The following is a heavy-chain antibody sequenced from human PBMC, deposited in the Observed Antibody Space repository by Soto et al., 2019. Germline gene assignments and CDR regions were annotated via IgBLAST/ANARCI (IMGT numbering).Heavy chain of an antibody. CDR2: IYYSGST. CDR3: GRGQTAIDV. D-gene: IGHD5-18*01. CDR1: GGTITRGDHF. V-gene: IGHV4-30-4*01. Sequence: SETLSLTCSVSGGTITRGDHFWSWVRQSPGKGLEWLGYIYYSGSTYYNPSLKGRVMMIIDTSKHQFSLNLSSVTAADTAVFYCGRGQTAIDVWGQGTTVTV. J-gene: IGHJ6*02.